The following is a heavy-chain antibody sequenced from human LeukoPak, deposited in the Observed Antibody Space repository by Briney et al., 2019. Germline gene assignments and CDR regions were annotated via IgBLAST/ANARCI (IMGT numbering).Heavy chain of an antibody. CDR3: ARDPYYCSSTSCYAGWFDP. J-gene: IGHJ5*02. CDR2: INSDGSST. D-gene: IGHD2-2*01. CDR1: GFTFSSYW. V-gene: IGHV3-74*01. Sequence: GGSLRLSCAASGFTFSSYWVHWVRQAPGKGLVWVSRINSDGSSTSYADSVKGRFTTSRDNAKNTLYLQMNSLRAEDTAVYYCARDPYYCSSTSCYAGWFDPWGQGTLVTVSS.